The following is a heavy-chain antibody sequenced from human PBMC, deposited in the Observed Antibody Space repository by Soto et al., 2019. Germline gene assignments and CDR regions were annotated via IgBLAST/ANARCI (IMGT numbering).Heavy chain of an antibody. CDR2: ISGSGGST. CDR1: GFTFSSYA. J-gene: IGHJ5*02. CDR3: AKDHSEYSSSFLPNWFDP. Sequence: GGSLRLSCAASGFTFSSYAMSWVRQAPGKGLEWVSAISGSGGSTYYADSVKGRFTISRDNSKNTLYLQMNSLRAEDTAVYYCAKDHSEYSSSFLPNWFDPWGQGTLVTVSS. V-gene: IGHV3-23*01. D-gene: IGHD6-6*01.